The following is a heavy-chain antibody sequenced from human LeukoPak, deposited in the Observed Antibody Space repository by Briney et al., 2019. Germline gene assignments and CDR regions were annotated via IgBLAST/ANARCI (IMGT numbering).Heavy chain of an antibody. V-gene: IGHV1-18*01. D-gene: IGHD1-26*01. J-gene: IGHJ5*02. CDR3: ARDSFPDEWELLGGWFDP. CDR1: GYTFTSYG. Sequence: ASVKVSCKASGYTFTSYGISWVRQAPGQGLEWMGWISAYNGNTNYAQKPQGRVTMTTDTSTSTAYMELRSLRSDDTAVYYCARDSFPDEWELLGGWFDPWGQGTLVTVSS. CDR2: ISAYNGNT.